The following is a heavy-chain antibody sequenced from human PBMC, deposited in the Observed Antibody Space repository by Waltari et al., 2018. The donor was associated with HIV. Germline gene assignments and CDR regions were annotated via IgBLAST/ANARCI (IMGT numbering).Heavy chain of an antibody. D-gene: IGHD1-26*01. J-gene: IGHJ6*02. CDR1: GFSITHYR. CDR3: ARDKLGDSAPV. Sequence: EVQLVESGGGLVQPGGTLRLSCSVSGFSITHYRIYWVRQRQGKGLELISDISGTNNTKYYAESVKGRFTVSRDNAKNSAFLDMSALRDDDTAIYYCARDKLGDSAPVWGQGTTVAVSS. CDR2: ISGTNNTK. V-gene: IGHV3-48*02.